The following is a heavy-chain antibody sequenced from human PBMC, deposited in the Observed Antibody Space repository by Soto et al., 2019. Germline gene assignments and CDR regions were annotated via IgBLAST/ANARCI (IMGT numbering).Heavy chain of an antibody. CDR2: ISAYNGNT. Sequence: QVQLVQSGAEVKKPGASVKVSCKASGYTFTSYGISWVRQAPGQGLEWMGWISAYNGNTNYAQKLQGRVTMTTDTSTSTAYMELSSLRSDDTAVYYCARTRLRYFDWPPQSPPYYYYYMDVWGKGTTVTVSS. V-gene: IGHV1-18*01. D-gene: IGHD3-9*01. CDR1: GYTFTSYG. J-gene: IGHJ6*03. CDR3: ARTRLRYFDWPPQSPPYYYYYMDV.